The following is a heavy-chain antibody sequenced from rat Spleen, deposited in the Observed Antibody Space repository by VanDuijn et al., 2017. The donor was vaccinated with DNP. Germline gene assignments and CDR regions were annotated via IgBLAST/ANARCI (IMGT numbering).Heavy chain of an antibody. CDR1: GFNFNDYW. CDR3: AKGPNYGGDSDYFDY. D-gene: IGHD1-11*01. CDR2: INKDSSTI. J-gene: IGHJ2*01. V-gene: IGHV4-2*01. Sequence: EVKLVESGGGLVQPGRSLKLSCAASGFNFNDYWMGWVRQAPGKGLEWIGEINKDSSTIDYNPSLKDKFTVSRDNAQNSLYLQMSKLGSEDTATYYCAKGPNYGGDSDYFDYWGQGVMVTVSS.